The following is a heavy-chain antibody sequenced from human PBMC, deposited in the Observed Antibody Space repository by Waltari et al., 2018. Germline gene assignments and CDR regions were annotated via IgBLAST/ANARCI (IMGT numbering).Heavy chain of an antibody. CDR2: IIPIFGTV. D-gene: IGHD6-13*01. V-gene: IGHV1-69*13. J-gene: IGHJ4*02. CDR1: GGTPSSYA. CDR3: ARMFSEGSSRGDY. Sequence: QVQLVQSGAEVKKPGSSVKVSCKASGGTPSSYAISWGRQAPGQGLEWMGGIIPIFGTVNYAQKFQGRVTIIADESTSTAYMELSSLRSEDTAVYYCARMFSEGSSRGDYWGQGTLVTVSS.